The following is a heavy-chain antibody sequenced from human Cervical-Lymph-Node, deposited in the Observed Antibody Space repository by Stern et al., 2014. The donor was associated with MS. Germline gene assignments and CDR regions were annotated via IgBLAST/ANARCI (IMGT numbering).Heavy chain of an antibody. CDR2: IYPDDSDI. V-gene: IGHV5-51*03. CDR1: GYIFTNYW. J-gene: IGHJ3*02. Sequence: VKLGPSGAVVKKPGESLKISCEGSGYIFTNYWIGWVRQMPGKGLEWMWIIYPDDSDIRYSPSFQGQVTISVDKSISTAYLQWSSLKASYTAMYYCAKIRGSFPDAFDIWGQGTLVTVSS. D-gene: IGHD1-26*01. CDR3: AKIRGSFPDAFDI.